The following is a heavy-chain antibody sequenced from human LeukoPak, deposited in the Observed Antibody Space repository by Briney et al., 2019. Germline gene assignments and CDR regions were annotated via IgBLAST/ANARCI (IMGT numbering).Heavy chain of an antibody. J-gene: IGHJ4*02. D-gene: IGHD2-15*01. Sequence: PSETLSLTCTVSGDSISSGGYYWSSIRQHPGKGLEWIGYIYFSGSTYCNPSLRSRVTISVDTSKIRFSLKLSSVTAADTAVYYCARVLGYCSGGSCSTAGYFDYWGQGTLVTVSS. CDR1: GDSISSGGYY. CDR2: IYFSGST. CDR3: ARVLGYCSGGSCSTAGYFDY. V-gene: IGHV4-31*03.